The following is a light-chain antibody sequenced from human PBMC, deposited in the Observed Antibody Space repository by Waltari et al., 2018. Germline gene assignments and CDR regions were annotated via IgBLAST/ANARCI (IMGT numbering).Light chain of an antibody. V-gene: IGLV1-44*01. CDR1: ASNIGGNL. CDR3: ASWDDSLNGHWV. CDR2: RSD. Sequence: QSVLTQPPSASGTPGQRVTISCSGSASNIGGNLVNWYQQLPGKAPKLLIYRSDQRASGVPDRFSAAKTGTSASLAISGLQSEDEADYFGASWDDSLNGHWVFGGGTKVTVL. J-gene: IGLJ3*02.